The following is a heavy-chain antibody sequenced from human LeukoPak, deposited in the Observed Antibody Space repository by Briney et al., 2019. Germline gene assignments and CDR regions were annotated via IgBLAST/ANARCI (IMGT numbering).Heavy chain of an antibody. CDR2: TYYRSKWYN. Sequence: SQTLSLTCAISGDSVSTNSAAWNWIRQSPSRGLEWLGRTYYRSKWYNDYAVSVKSRIAINPDTSKNQFSLQLNSVTPEDTAVYYCATDKGGSGYDHLDSWGQGTLVTVSS. D-gene: IGHD5-12*01. CDR3: ATDKGGSGYDHLDS. J-gene: IGHJ4*02. CDR1: GDSVSTNSAA. V-gene: IGHV6-1*01.